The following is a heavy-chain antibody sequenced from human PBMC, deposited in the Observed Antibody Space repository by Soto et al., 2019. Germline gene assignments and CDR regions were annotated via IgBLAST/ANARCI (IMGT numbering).Heavy chain of an antibody. CDR2: INTDGGTT. D-gene: IGHD1-26*01. CDR1: GFTFSNYW. J-gene: IGHJ4*02. V-gene: IGHV3-74*01. Sequence: GGSLRLCCAGSGFTFSNYWMHGVRQTPGKGLVWVARINTDGGTTSSADSVKGRFTISRDNAMTILYLQMTSLRVEDTAAYNCAPQTGLGATNYWGQGTLVTVSS. CDR3: APQTGLGATNY.